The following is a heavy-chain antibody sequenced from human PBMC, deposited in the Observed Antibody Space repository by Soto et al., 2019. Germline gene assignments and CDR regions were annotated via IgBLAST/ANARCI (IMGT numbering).Heavy chain of an antibody. CDR3: ARGVYGSGNYYTGASAFDI. D-gene: IGHD3-10*01. V-gene: IGHV1-69*06. Sequence: QVQLEQSGAEVKKPGSSVKVSCKASGGTLSDHGVAWLRQAPGQGLEWMGGTIPVFNTAKYARKFQGRVTVTADKFTNIAYMELSSLRSEDTAFYFCARGVYGSGNYYTGASAFDIWGQGTIVIVSS. CDR2: TIPVFNTA. CDR1: GGTLSDHG. J-gene: IGHJ3*02.